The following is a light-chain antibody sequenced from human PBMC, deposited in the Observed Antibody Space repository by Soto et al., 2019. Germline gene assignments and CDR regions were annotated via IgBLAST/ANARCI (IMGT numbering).Light chain of an antibody. V-gene: IGKV1-5*03. Sequence: DIQMTQSPSTLSASVGDRVTITCRASQSISSLLAWYQQKPGKAPKLLICKASSLESGVPSRFSGSGSGTEFTLTISSLQPDDFATYYCQQYNSYLFTFGPGTKVDIK. CDR1: QSISSL. CDR2: KAS. J-gene: IGKJ3*01. CDR3: QQYNSYLFT.